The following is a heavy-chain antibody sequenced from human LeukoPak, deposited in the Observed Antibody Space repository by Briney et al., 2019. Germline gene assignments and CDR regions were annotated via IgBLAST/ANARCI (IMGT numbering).Heavy chain of an antibody. D-gene: IGHD4-11*01. CDR1: GFTFSSYA. CDR2: ISGSGGST. V-gene: IGHV3-23*01. J-gene: IGHJ6*03. CDR3: AKVSNYDLRIYYYYYYMDV. Sequence: GGSLRLSCAASGFTFSSYAMSWVRQAPGKGLEWVSAISGSGGSTYYADSVKGRFTISRDNSKNTLYLQMNSLRAEDTAVYYCAKVSNYDLRIYYYYYYMDVWGKETTVTVSS.